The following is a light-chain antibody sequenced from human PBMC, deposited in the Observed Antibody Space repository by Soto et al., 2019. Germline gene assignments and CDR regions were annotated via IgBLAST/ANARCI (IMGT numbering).Light chain of an antibody. J-gene: IGKJ1*01. CDR3: QHYNSYSEA. CDR1: QSISSW. CDR2: KVS. Sequence: DIQMTQSPSTLSGSVGDRVTITCRASQSISSWLAWYQQKPGKAPKLLIYKVSTLKSGVPSRFSGSGSGTEFTLTISSLQPDDCATYDCQHYNSYSEAFGQGTKVDI. V-gene: IGKV1-5*03.